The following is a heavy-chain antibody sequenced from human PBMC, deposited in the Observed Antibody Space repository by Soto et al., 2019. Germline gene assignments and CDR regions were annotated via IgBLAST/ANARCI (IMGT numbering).Heavy chain of an antibody. Sequence: GGSLRLSCAASGFTLSTYAMHWVRQAPGKGLEWVAVISHDGRNNFYADSVKGRFTISRDNSKSTLSLQMNSLRAEDTALYYCARDRDEDGGTSDAFDMWGQGTMVTVSS. V-gene: IGHV3-30*04. CDR1: GFTLSTYA. CDR2: ISHDGRNN. D-gene: IGHD2-15*01. J-gene: IGHJ3*02. CDR3: ARDRDEDGGTSDAFDM.